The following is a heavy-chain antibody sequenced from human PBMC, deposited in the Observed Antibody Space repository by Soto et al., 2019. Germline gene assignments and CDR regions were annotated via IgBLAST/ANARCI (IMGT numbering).Heavy chain of an antibody. D-gene: IGHD2-2*01. CDR3: ARGDVGVVPAAGGTYYFDY. V-gene: IGHV1-2*04. Sequence: ASVKVSCKASGYTFTGYYMHWVRQAPGQGLEWMGWINPNSGSTNYAQKFQGWVTMTRDTSISTAYTELSRLRSDDTAVYYCARGDVGVVPAAGGTYYFDYWGQGTLVIVSS. CDR2: INPNSGST. J-gene: IGHJ4*02. CDR1: GYTFTGYY.